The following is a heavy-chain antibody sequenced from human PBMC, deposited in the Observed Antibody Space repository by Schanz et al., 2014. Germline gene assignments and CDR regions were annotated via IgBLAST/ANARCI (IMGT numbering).Heavy chain of an antibody. CDR3: ARDRLECGAECYSVEVFEI. D-gene: IGHD2-21*01. V-gene: IGHV1-69*04. Sequence: VQLEQSGAEVKKPGSSVKVSCKASGGTFSSFGINWVRQAPGQGLEWMGRIIPSLGLAKYEQKFQDKVTITADTSTTTAYMELIGLRSEDTAVYYCARDRLECGAECYSVEVFEIWGQGTLVIVSS. CDR1: GGTFSSFG. CDR2: IIPSLGLA. J-gene: IGHJ4*02.